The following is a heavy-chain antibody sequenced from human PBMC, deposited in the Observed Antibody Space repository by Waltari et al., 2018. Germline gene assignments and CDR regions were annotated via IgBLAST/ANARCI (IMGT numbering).Heavy chain of an antibody. CDR3: GSDREIVVAGHYYYMDL. J-gene: IGHJ6*03. D-gene: IGHD2-2*01. CDR2: NNPKHAST. CDR1: GYTFTSYY. V-gene: IGHV1-2*02. Sequence: QVQLVQSGAEVKKTGASVKVSCKASGYTFTSYYMHWVRQAPGQGLVWRGWNNPKHASTNYAQEQQGKVNRHRHASSSTAYLDLSRRKADETAVYYCGSDREIVVAGHYYYMDLWDKGNTVTITS.